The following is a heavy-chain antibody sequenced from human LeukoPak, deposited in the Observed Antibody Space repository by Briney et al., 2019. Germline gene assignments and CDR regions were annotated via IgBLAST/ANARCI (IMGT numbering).Heavy chain of an antibody. Sequence: SETLSLTCAVYGGSFSGYYWSWIRQPPGKGLEWIGEINHSGSTNYNPSLKSRVTISVDTSKNQFSLKLSSVTAADTAVYYCARSLAAPALYDAFDIWGQGTMVTVSS. J-gene: IGHJ3*02. D-gene: IGHD6-6*01. V-gene: IGHV4-34*01. CDR3: ARSLAAPALYDAFDI. CDR1: GGSFSGYY. CDR2: INHSGST.